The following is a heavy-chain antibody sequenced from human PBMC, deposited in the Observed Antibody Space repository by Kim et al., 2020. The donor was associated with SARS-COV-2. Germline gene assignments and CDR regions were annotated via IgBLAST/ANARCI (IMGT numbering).Heavy chain of an antibody. CDR1: GFTFDDYA. Sequence: GGSLRLACAASGFTFDDYAMHWVRQAPGKGLEWVSLISGDGGSTYYADSVKGRFTISRDNSKNSLYLQMNSLRTEDTALYYCAQGRTYIAVAGIAFGNWGQGTLVTVSS. CDR3: AQGRTYIAVAGIAFGN. CDR2: ISGDGGST. D-gene: IGHD6-19*01. V-gene: IGHV3-43*02. J-gene: IGHJ4*02.